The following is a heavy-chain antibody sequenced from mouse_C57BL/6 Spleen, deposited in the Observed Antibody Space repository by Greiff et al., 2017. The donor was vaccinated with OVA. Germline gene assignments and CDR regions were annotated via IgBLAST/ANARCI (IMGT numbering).Heavy chain of an antibody. D-gene: IGHD1-1*01. Sequence: VQLVESGPGLVAPSQSLSITCTVSGFSLTSYGVDWVRQSPGKGLEWLGVIWGVGSTNYNSALKSRLSISKDNSKSQVFLKMNSLQTDDTAMYYCARWDYYGSSYAMDYWGQGTSVTVSS. CDR2: IWGVGST. J-gene: IGHJ4*01. CDR3: ARWDYYGSSYAMDY. V-gene: IGHV2-6*01. CDR1: GFSLTSYG.